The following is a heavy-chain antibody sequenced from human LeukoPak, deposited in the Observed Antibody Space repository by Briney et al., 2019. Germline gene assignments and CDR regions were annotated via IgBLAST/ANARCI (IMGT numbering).Heavy chain of an antibody. Sequence: GGSLRLSCAASGFTFSSYSMNWVRQAPGKGLEWVSSISSSSSYIYYADSVKGRFTISIDNAKNSLYLQMNSLRAEDTAVYYCARGLYYYDRSGNDAFDIWGQGKMVTVSS. D-gene: IGHD3-22*01. CDR1: GFTFSSYS. J-gene: IGHJ3*02. CDR3: ARGLYYYDRSGNDAFDI. V-gene: IGHV3-21*01. CDR2: ISSSSSYI.